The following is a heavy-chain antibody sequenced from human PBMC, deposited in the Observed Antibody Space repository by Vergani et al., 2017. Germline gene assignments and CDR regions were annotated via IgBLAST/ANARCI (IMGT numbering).Heavy chain of an antibody. J-gene: IGHJ4*02. CDR3: ATDRGVGATG. Sequence: QVQLVQSGSELKKPGASVKVSCKASGYTFTSYAMNWVRQAPGQGLEWMGGFDPEDGETIYAQKFQGRVTMTEDTSTDTAYMELSSLRSEDTAVYYCATDRGVGATGWGQGTLVTVSS. V-gene: IGHV1-24*01. D-gene: IGHD1-26*01. CDR2: FDPEDGET. CDR1: GYTFTSYA.